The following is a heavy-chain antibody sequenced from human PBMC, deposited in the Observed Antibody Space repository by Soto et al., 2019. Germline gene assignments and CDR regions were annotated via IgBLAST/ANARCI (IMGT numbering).Heavy chain of an antibody. CDR2: IYSGGST. CDR1: GFAFSCSY. V-gene: IGHV3-53*01. CDR3: ASSGWFDYYYYYGMDV. J-gene: IGHJ6*02. Sequence: AAALRLYDPAAGFAFSCSYMRWDRQAPGKGLEWVSVIYSGGSTYYADSVKGRFTISRDNSKNTLYLQMNSLRAEDTAVYYCASSGWFDYYYYYGMDVWGQGTTVTVSS. D-gene: IGHD6-19*01.